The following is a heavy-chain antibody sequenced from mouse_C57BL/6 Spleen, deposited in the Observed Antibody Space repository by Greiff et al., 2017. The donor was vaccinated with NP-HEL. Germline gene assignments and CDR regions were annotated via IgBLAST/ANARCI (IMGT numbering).Heavy chain of an antibody. Sequence: EVQLVESGGGLVQPKGSLKLSCAASGFSFNTYAMNWVRQAPGQGLEWVARIRRKSNTYATYYDDSVKDRFTISRDDSESMLYLQMNNLKTEDTAMYYCVRNWEYFDDWGQGTTLTVSS. J-gene: IGHJ2*01. CDR2: IRRKSNTYAT. V-gene: IGHV10-1*01. CDR3: VRNWEYFDD. CDR1: GFSFNTYA. D-gene: IGHD4-1*01.